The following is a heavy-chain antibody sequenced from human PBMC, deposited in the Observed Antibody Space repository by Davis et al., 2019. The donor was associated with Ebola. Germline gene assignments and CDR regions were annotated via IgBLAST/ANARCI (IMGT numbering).Heavy chain of an antibody. Sequence: AASVKVSCRASGYTFTSYDINWVRQATGQGLEWMGWVNPNSGNTGYAQKFQGRVSMTRNTSISTAYMELRSLRSDDTAVYYCARAPTWSEINYYCLDYWGQGTLVTVSS. CDR3: ARAPTWSEINYYCLDY. CDR2: VNPNSGNT. CDR1: GYTFTSYD. J-gene: IGHJ4*02. V-gene: IGHV1-8*01. D-gene: IGHD3-10*01.